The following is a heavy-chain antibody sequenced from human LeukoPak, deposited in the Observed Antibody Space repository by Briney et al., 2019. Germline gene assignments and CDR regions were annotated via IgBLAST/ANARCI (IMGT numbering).Heavy chain of an antibody. CDR3: ARDRSSWYAHDFYYYYYMDV. J-gene: IGHJ6*03. CDR2: IYYSGST. D-gene: IGHD6-13*01. CDR1: GGSISGTNW. Sequence: PSETLSLTCAVSGGSISGTNWWTWFRQPPGKGLEWIGYIYYSGSTNYNPSLKSRVTISVDTSKNQFSLKLSSVTAADTAVYYCARDRSSWYAHDFYYYYYMDVWGKGTTVTISS. V-gene: IGHV4-4*02.